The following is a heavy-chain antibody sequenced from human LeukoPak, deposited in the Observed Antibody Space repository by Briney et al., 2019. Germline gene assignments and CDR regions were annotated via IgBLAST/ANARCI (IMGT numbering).Heavy chain of an antibody. D-gene: IGHD1-26*01. V-gene: IGHV4-59*01. CDR2: IYYSGST. Sequence: SETLSLTCTVSGGSISSYYWSWIRQPPGKGLEWIGYIYYSGSTNYNPSLESRVTIPVDTSKNQFSLKLSSVTAADTAVYYCARDSIVGATLVAFDIWGQGTMVTVSS. J-gene: IGHJ3*02. CDR3: ARDSIVGATLVAFDI. CDR1: GGSISSYY.